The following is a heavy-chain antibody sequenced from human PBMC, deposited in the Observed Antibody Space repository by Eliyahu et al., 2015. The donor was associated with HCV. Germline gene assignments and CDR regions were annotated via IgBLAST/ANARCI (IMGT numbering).Heavy chain of an antibody. D-gene: IGHD1-1*01. CDR1: GFSLNNTEMG. J-gene: IGHJ5*02. CDR3: ARMQSGYADPFDT. Sequence: QVTLKESGPVLVKPTETLTLTCTVSGFSLNNTEMGVSWIRQPPGKALEWLAHIFSSDAKSFSTSLKSRLTISKDTSRSQVVLTMTNMNPVDTAKYFCARMQSGYADPFDTWGQGTLVTVSS. V-gene: IGHV2-26*01. CDR2: IFSSDAK.